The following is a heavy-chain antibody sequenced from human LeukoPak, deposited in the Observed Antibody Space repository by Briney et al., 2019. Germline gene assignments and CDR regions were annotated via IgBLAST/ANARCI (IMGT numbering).Heavy chain of an antibody. Sequence: SETLSLTCTVSGGSISSGGYSWSWIRQPPGKGLEWIGYIYHSGSTYYNPSLKSRVTISVDRSKNQFSLKLSSVTAADTAVYYCARRSHDYSNFADASDIWGQGTMVTVSS. CDR1: GGSISSGGYS. V-gene: IGHV4-30-2*01. D-gene: IGHD4-11*01. CDR3: ARRSHDYSNFADASDI. CDR2: IYHSGST. J-gene: IGHJ3*02.